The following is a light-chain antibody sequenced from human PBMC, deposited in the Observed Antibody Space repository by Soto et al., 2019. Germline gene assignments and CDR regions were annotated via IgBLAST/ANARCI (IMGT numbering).Light chain of an antibody. CDR1: QSVSSN. J-gene: IGKJ1*01. Sequence: ELLMTQSPSTLSVSPGERATLSCRASQSVSSNLAWYQQKHGKAPRVLIYGASTRATGIPARFSGSGSGTESTLTISSLPSEDFAIYDCQQYNSWPQTLGQGTKVDIK. CDR3: QQYNSWPQT. V-gene: IGKV3-15*01. CDR2: GAS.